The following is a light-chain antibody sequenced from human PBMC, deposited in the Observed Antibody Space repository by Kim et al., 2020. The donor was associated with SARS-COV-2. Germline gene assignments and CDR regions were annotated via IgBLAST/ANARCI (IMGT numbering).Light chain of an antibody. V-gene: IGLV3-1*01. J-gene: IGLJ2*01. CDR3: QAWDGSTAEV. CDR2: QDK. Sequence: SYELTQPPSVSVFPGQTAIITCSGDNLGKRYASWYQQKPGQSPVLVIFQDKKRPSGIPERFSGSNSGNTATLTISGTQAMDEADYYCQAWDGSTAEVFGGGTQLTVL. CDR1: NLGKRY.